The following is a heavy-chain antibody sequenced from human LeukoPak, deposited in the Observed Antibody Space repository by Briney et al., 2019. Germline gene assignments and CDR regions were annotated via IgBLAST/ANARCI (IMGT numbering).Heavy chain of an antibody. CDR3: ARESGINDWFDP. CDR1: GGTFSSYA. Sequence: SVKVSCKASGGTFSSYAISWVRQAPGQGLEWMGGIIPIFGTANYAQKFQGRVTITADESTSTAYMELSSLRSEDTAVYYCARESGINDWFDPWGQGTLVTVSS. V-gene: IGHV1-69*13. CDR2: IIPIFGTA. J-gene: IGHJ5*02. D-gene: IGHD1-1*01.